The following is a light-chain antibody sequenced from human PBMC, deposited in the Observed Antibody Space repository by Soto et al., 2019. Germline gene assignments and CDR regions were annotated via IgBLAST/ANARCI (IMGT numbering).Light chain of an antibody. CDR1: QSVGIN. CDR3: QQSNNWTQLT. CDR2: GAS. V-gene: IGKV3-15*01. Sequence: ELVMTQCAATLSVSPGAVAALSCRASQSVGINLAWYQQKPGQAPRLLIYGASNRATGIPARFSGSGSGTEFTLTISSLQYEDFAVSYCQQSNNWTQLTVGQGTRLEIK. J-gene: IGKJ5*01.